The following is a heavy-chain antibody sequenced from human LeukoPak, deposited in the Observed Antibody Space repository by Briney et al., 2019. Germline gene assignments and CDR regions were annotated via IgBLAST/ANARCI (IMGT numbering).Heavy chain of an antibody. CDR2: ISWNSGSI. V-gene: IGHV3-9*03. CDR3: AKDIHSGWNRVYYSYYMDV. Sequence: PGRSLRLSCAASGFTFDDYAMHWVRQAPGKGLAWVSGISWNSGSIGYADSVKGRFTISRDNVKNSLYLQMNSLRAEDMALYCCAKDIHSGWNRVYYSYYMDVWGKGTTVTVSS. D-gene: IGHD6-19*01. CDR1: GFTFDDYA. J-gene: IGHJ6*03.